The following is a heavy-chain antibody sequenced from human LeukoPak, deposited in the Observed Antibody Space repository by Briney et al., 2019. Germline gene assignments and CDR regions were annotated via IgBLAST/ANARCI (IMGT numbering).Heavy chain of an antibody. D-gene: IGHD7-27*01. V-gene: IGHV3-74*03. CDR2: ISTDGRST. J-gene: IGHJ1*01. Sequence: GGSLRLSCAASGFTFSSYAMHWVRQAPGKGLVWVSRISTDGRSTTYADSVKGRFTISRDNAKDTLYLQMNSLRAEDTAMYYCARKLGWESPFQHCGQGTLVTVSS. CDR1: GFTFSSYA. CDR3: ARKLGWESPFQH.